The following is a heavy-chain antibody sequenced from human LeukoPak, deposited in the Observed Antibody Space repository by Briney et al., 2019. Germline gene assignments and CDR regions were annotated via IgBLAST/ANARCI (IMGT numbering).Heavy chain of an antibody. Sequence: SETLSLTCTVSGGSITGGSYYWAWIRQSPGKGLQWIGSVYYSGSTHYSSSLKSRVTISVDTSKNQFSLKLNSVTAADTAVYYCARHYGPWGQGTLVTVSS. V-gene: IGHV4-39*01. CDR2: VYYSGST. J-gene: IGHJ5*02. CDR3: ARHYGP. D-gene: IGHD3-10*01. CDR1: GGSITGGSYY.